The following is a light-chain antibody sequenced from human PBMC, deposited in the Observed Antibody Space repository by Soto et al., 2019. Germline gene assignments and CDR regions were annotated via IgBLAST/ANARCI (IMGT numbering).Light chain of an antibody. CDR3: QQYNGRIP. J-gene: IGKJ5*01. Sequence: DIQMNQSPSTLSASVGDRVTITCRASQSISTWLAWYQQKPGKAPKLLIFDASTLQSGVPSRFSGSGSGTEFTLTISSLQPDDFATYYCQQYNGRIPFGQRALLEIK. CDR2: DAS. CDR1: QSISTW. V-gene: IGKV1-5*01.